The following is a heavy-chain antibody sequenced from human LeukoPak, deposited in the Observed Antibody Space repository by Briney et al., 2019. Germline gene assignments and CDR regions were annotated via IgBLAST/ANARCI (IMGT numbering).Heavy chain of an antibody. V-gene: IGHV3-74*01. Sequence: PGGFLRLSCAASGFTFSNLWMHWVRQAPGKGLVWVSRIYTDGSFRAYADSVKGRFTISRDNAKNTLYLQMNSLRVEDTAVYYCTRVTSGAYFDYWGQGTLVTVSS. CDR3: TRVTSGAYFDY. D-gene: IGHD3-10*01. J-gene: IGHJ4*02. CDR2: IYTDGSFR. CDR1: GFTFSNLW.